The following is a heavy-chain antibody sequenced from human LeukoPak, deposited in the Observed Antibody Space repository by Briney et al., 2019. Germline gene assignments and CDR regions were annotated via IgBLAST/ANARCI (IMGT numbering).Heavy chain of an antibody. D-gene: IGHD6-19*01. CDR2: IGSGGVTT. CDR3: ARPRLTVAGTRYFDP. V-gene: IGHV3-23*01. Sequence: GGSLRLSCTASAFTFNAYAMSWVRQAPGKGLEWVSAIGSGGVTTNYADSVQGRFTISRDNSRNTLFLQMNSLRPEDTAVYYCARPRLTVAGTRYFDPWGREPWSPSPQ. CDR1: AFTFNAYA. J-gene: IGHJ5*02.